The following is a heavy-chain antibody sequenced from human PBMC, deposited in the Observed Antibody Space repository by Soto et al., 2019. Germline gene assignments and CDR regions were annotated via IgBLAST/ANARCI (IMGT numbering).Heavy chain of an antibody. CDR2: IYYSGST. J-gene: IGHJ4*02. V-gene: IGHV4-31*03. CDR1: GGSLSSGYYY. D-gene: IGHD2-2*01. Sequence: SETLSLTCSLSGGSLSSGYYYWSWIRQHPGKGLEWIGYIYYSGSTHYNPSLKSRLTISVDTSKNQFSLKLSSVTAADTAVYYCARVAPGYCSSTSCAGDYFDYWGQGTLVTISS. CDR3: ARVAPGYCSSTSCAGDYFDY.